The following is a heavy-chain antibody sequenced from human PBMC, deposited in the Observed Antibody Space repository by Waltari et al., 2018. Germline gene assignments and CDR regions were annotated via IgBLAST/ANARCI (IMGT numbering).Heavy chain of an antibody. J-gene: IGHJ6*02. Sequence: EVQLVESGGGLVQPGGSLRLSCAASGFTFSSYWMHWVRQAPGKGLVWVSRINSDGSSTSYADSVKGRFTSSRDNAKNTLYLQMNSLRAEDTAVYYCARGRYCSSTSCYSAPHYYYYGMDVWGQGTTVTVSS. CDR2: INSDGSST. V-gene: IGHV3-74*01. CDR3: ARGRYCSSTSCYSAPHYYYYGMDV. D-gene: IGHD2-2*01. CDR1: GFTFSSYW.